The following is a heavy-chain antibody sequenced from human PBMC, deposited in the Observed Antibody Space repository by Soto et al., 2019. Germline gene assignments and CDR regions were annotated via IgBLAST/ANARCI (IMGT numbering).Heavy chain of an antibody. J-gene: IGHJ4*02. V-gene: IGHV1-18*03. Sequence: QVQLVQSGAEVKKPGASVKVSCKASGYTFTSYGISWVRQAPGQGLEWMGWISAYNGNTNYAQKLQGRVTMPTDTSTSPAYMELRSLRYDAMAVYYCARGAWIQLWLLDYWGQGTLVTVSS. CDR2: ISAYNGNT. D-gene: IGHD5-18*01. CDR1: GYTFTSYG. CDR3: ARGAWIQLWLLDY.